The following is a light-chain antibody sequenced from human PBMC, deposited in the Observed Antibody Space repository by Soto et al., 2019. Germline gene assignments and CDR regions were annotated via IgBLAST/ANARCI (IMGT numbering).Light chain of an antibody. J-gene: IGLJ2*01. Sequence: QAVVTQEPSLTVSPGGTVTLTCGSNTGAVTNSHFPFWFQQRPGQAPRTLIYDTSTKNSWTPARFSGSLLGGKAALTLSGAQPEDEADYYCLLTYGGGRVFAGGTKLTVL. V-gene: IGLV7-46*01. CDR1: TGAVTNSHF. CDR2: DTS. CDR3: LLTYGGGRV.